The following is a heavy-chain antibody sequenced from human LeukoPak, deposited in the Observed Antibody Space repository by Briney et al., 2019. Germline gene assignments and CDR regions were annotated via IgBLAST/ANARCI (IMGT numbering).Heavy chain of an antibody. CDR1: GFTFSSYS. CDR2: ISSSSSYI. V-gene: IGHV3-21*01. D-gene: IGHD2-2*01. Sequence: PGGSLRLSCAASGFTFSSYSMNWVRQAPGKGLEWVSSISSSSSYIYYADSVKGRFTISRDNAKNSLYLQMNSLRAEDTAVYYCARVHGGYCSSTSCFYFDYWGQGTLVTVSS. CDR3: ARVHGGYCSSTSCFYFDY. J-gene: IGHJ4*02.